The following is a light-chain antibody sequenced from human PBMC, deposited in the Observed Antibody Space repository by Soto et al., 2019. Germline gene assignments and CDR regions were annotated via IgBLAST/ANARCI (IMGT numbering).Light chain of an antibody. CDR1: MRDVGAYKF. CDR2: GVT. CDR3: YSYAGRNIWV. V-gene: IGLV2-8*01. J-gene: IGLJ3*02. Sequence: QSALTQPASVSGSAGQSITISCSGTMRDVGAYKFVSWYQQHPGKAPKLMIFGVTERPSGVPDRFSGSKSGNTASLTVSGLQADDEAIYYCYSYAGRNIWVFGGGTKLTVL.